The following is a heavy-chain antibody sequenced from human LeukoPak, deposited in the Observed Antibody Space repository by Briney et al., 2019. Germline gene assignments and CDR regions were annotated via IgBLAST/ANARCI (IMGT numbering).Heavy chain of an antibody. Sequence: ASVKVSCKASGYTFIEYNMYWVRQAPGQGLEWMGRINPNSGDTYYVQKLQGRVTMTTDTSTSTAYMELRSLRSDDTAVYYCARVTKRTIAVAGTSFSPTAFDIWGQGTMVTVSS. CDR1: GYTFIEYN. CDR3: ARVTKRTIAVAGTSFSPTAFDI. J-gene: IGHJ3*02. CDR2: INPNSGDT. V-gene: IGHV1-18*04. D-gene: IGHD6-19*01.